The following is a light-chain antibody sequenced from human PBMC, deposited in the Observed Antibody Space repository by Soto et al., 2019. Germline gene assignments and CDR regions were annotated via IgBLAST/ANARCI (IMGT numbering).Light chain of an antibody. CDR2: EVS. CDR1: SSDVGGYNY. J-gene: IGLJ1*01. CDR3: SSYTSSITYV. V-gene: IGLV2-14*01. Sequence: QSALTQPASVSGSPGQSITISCTGTSSDVGGYNYVSWYQQHPGKAPKLMIYEVSNRPSGVSNRFSGSKSGNTASLTISGLQAEDEADYYCSSYTSSITYVLGTVTTVTV.